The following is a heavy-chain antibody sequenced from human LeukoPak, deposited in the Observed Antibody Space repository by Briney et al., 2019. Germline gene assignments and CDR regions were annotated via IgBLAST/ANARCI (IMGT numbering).Heavy chain of an antibody. CDR2: IYYSGST. CDR1: GGSISSGGYY. CDR3: ARDSITMVRGVIIPHNWFDP. V-gene: IGHV4-31*03. Sequence: PSETLSLTCTVSGGSISSGGYYWSWIRQHPGKGLEWIGYIYYSGSTYYNPSLKSRVTISVDTSKNQFSLKLSSVTAADTAVYYCARDSITMVRGVIIPHNWFDPWGQGTLVTVSS. J-gene: IGHJ5*02. D-gene: IGHD3-10*01.